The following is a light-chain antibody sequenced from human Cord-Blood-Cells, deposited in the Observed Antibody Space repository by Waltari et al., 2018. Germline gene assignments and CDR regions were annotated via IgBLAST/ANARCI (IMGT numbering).Light chain of an antibody. V-gene: IGKV1-27*01. Sequence: DIQMTQSPSPLSASVGDRVTTTGRASQGISNYLAWYQQKPGKVPKLLIYAASTLQSGVPSRFSGSGAGTDFTLTISSLQPEDVATYYCQKYISAPWTFGQGTKVEIK. CDR3: QKYISAPWT. J-gene: IGKJ1*01. CDR1: QGISNY. CDR2: AAS.